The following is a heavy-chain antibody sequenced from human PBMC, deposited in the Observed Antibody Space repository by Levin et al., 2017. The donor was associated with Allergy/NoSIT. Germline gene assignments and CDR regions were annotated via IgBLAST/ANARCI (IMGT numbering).Heavy chain of an antibody. V-gene: IGHV4-38-2*01. CDR2: IYRSGST. J-gene: IGHJ4*02. CDR1: GYSISSGYY. D-gene: IGHD6-19*01. CDR3: ARRSSIVVAPFDY. Sequence: PSETLSLTCAVSGYSISSGYYWGWIRQPPGKGLEWIGNIYRSGSTDYNPSLKSRVTISLDTSRNQFSLNLSSVTAADTAVYYCARRSSIVVAPFDYWGQGTLVTVSS.